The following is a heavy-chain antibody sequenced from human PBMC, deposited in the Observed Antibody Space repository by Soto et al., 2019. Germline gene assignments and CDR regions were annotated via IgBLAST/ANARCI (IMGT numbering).Heavy chain of an antibody. D-gene: IGHD3-10*01. CDR2: ISGSGGST. V-gene: IGHV3-23*01. CDR3: AKDRGRYYGSGSYSYFDY. Sequence: EVQLLESGGGLVQPGGSLRLSCAASGFTFSSYAMSWVRQAPGKGLEWVSAISGSGGSTYYADSVKGRFTISRDNSKNTLYLQMNSLRAEDTAVYYCAKDRGRYYGSGSYSYFDYWGQGPLVTVSS. J-gene: IGHJ4*02. CDR1: GFTFSSYA.